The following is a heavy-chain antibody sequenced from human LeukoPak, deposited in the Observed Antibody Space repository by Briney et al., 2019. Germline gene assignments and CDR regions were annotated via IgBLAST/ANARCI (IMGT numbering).Heavy chain of an antibody. D-gene: IGHD3-10*02. Sequence: GGSLRLSCKVSGFTVSSNSMSWVRQAPGKGLEWVSFIYSDNTHYSDSVKGRFTISRDNSKNTLYLQMNSLRAEDTAVYYCAELGITMIGGVWGKGTTVTISS. J-gene: IGHJ6*04. CDR1: GFTVSSNS. CDR2: IYSDNT. CDR3: AELGITMIGGV. V-gene: IGHV3-53*01.